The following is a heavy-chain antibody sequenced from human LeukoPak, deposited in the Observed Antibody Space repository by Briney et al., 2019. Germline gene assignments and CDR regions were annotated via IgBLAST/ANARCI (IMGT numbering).Heavy chain of an antibody. CDR3: ANGGVPAPSGDAFDI. CDR2: ISGSGGST. V-gene: IGHV3-23*01. D-gene: IGHD2-2*01. CDR1: GFTFSSYA. Sequence: PGGSLRLSCAASGFTFSSYAMSWVRQAPGKGLEWVSAISGSGGSTYYADSVKGRFTISRDNSKNTLYLQMNSLRAEDTAVYYCANGGVPAPSGDAFDIWGQGTMVTVSS. J-gene: IGHJ3*02.